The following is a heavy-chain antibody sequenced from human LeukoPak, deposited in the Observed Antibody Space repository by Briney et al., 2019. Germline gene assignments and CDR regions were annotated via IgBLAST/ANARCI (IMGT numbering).Heavy chain of an antibody. J-gene: IGHJ6*04. Sequence: PSETLSLTCTVSGGSISSSSYYWGWIRQPPGKGLEWIGSIYYSGSTYYNPSLKSRVTISVDTSKNQFSLKLSSVTAADTAVYYCARDWEYYDFWSGLDVWGKGTTVTVSS. CDR3: ARDWEYYDFWSGLDV. V-gene: IGHV4-39*07. CDR2: IYYSGST. CDR1: GGSISSSSYY. D-gene: IGHD3-3*01.